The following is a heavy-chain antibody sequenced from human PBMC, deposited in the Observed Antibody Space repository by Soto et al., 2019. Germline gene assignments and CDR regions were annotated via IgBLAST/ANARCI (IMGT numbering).Heavy chain of an antibody. CDR1: GFTFSSYA. CDR2: ISGSGGST. CDR3: VRAPYGFTSWFDS. Sequence: GGSLRLSCAASGFTFSSYAMSWVRQAPGKGLEWVSAISGSGGSTYYADSVKGRFTISRDNSKNTLYLQMNSLRAEDTAVYYCVRAPYGFTSWFDSWGQGTLVTVSS. D-gene: IGHD3-10*01. J-gene: IGHJ5*01. V-gene: IGHV3-23*01.